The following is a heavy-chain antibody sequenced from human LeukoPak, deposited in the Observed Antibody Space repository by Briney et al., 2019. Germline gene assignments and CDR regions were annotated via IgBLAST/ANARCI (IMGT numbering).Heavy chain of an antibody. CDR1: GFTFSSYW. V-gene: IGHV3-74*01. CDR2: INTDGSST. Sequence: GGSLRLSCAASGFTFSSYWMHWVRRAPWKGLVWVSLINTDGSSTSYADSVKGRFTISRDNAKDTLYLQMNSLRAEDTAVYYCARSYYDFWSGYYTGNAFDIWGQGTMVTVSS. D-gene: IGHD3-3*01. J-gene: IGHJ3*02. CDR3: ARSYYDFWSGYYTGNAFDI.